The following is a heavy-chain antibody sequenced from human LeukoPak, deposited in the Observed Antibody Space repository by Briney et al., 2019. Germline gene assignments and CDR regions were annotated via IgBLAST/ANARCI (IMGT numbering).Heavy chain of an antibody. Sequence: GGSLRLSCSVSGFTFSNYAMHWVRQAPGKGLEWVSLINGGSGNIYYVDSVKGRFTISRDNSKNTLYVQMTSLRAEDTAIYYCAKGSDYYGSVTSKKTDWGQGTLVTVSS. V-gene: IGHV3-23*01. CDR3: AKGSDYYGSVTSKKTD. CDR2: INGGSGNI. CDR1: GFTFSNYA. D-gene: IGHD3-10*01. J-gene: IGHJ4*02.